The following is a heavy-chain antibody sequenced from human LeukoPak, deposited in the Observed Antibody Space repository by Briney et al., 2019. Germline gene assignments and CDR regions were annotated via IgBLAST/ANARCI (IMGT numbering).Heavy chain of an antibody. D-gene: IGHD3-10*01. J-gene: IGHJ4*02. CDR2: ISGSGGST. V-gene: IGHV3-23*01. CDR3: AKAGPIPDYYGSGSYFYYFDY. CDR1: GFTFSSYG. Sequence: GGSLRLSCAASGFTFSSYGMSWVRQAPGKGLEWVSAISGSGGSTYYADSVKGRFTISRDNSKNTLYLQMNSLRAEDTAVYYCAKAGPIPDYYGSGSYFYYFDYWGQGTLVTVSS.